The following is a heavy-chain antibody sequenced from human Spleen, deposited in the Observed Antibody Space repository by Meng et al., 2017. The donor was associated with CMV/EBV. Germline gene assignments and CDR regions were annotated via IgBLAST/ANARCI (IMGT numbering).Heavy chain of an antibody. Sequence: SETLSLTCAVSGGSISTTNCWSWVRQPPGKGLEWIGSIYFLGSSYYNPSLKSRVTISVDTSKNQFSLKLSSVTAADTAVYYCARDPRVNGMDVWGQGTTVTVSS. CDR2: IYFLGSS. J-gene: IGHJ6*02. V-gene: IGHV4-4*02. CDR1: GGSISTTNC. D-gene: IGHD3-10*01. CDR3: ARDPRVNGMDV.